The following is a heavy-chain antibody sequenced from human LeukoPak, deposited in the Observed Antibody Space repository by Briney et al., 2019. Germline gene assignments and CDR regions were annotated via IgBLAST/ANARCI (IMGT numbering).Heavy chain of an antibody. CDR2: FDPEDGET. J-gene: IGHJ6*02. CDR1: GYTLTELS. Sequence: ASVKVSCKVSGYTLTELSMHWVRQAPGKGLEWMGGFDPEDGETIYAQKFQGRVTMTEDTSTVTAYMELSSLRSEDTAVYYCATDTQAYYYYGMDVWGQGTTVTVSS. V-gene: IGHV1-24*01. CDR3: ATDTQAYYYYGMDV.